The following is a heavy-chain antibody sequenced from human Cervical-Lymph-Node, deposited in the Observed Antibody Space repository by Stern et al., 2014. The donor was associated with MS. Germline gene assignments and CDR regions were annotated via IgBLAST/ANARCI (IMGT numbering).Heavy chain of an antibody. CDR3: ARVDCGGDCYSALTY. D-gene: IGHD2-21*02. CDR2: IYHSGSP. CDR1: GGSISSSNW. J-gene: IGHJ4*02. Sequence: QLQLQESGPGLVKPSGTLSLTCAVSGGSISSSNWWSWASQPPGKGLEWSGEIYHSGSPNYNPPLKSRFTISVDKSKNQFSLKLSSVTAADTAVYYCARVDCGGDCYSALTYWGQGTLVTVSS. V-gene: IGHV4-4*02.